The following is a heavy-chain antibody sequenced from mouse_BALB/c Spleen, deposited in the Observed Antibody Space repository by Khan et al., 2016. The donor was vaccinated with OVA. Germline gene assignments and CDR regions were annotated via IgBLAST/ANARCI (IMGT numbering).Heavy chain of an antibody. CDR3: ARGNYYGYALDY. CDR1: GYSINSNYA. CDR2: ISYSGST. V-gene: IGHV3-2*02. Sequence: EVQLVESGPGLVKPSQSLSLTCTVNGYSINSNYAWNWIRQFPENKLEWMGYISYSGSTNYNPSLKSRLSITRDTSTNQFFLLLHSLTSEDSATYYGARGNYYGYALDYWGQGTSVTVSS. J-gene: IGHJ4*01. D-gene: IGHD1-1*01.